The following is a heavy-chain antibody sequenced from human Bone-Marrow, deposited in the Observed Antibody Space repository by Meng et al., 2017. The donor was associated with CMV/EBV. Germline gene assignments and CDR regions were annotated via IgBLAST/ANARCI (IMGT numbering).Heavy chain of an antibody. Sequence: ASVKVSCKASGYTFTSYGIIWVRQAPGQGLEWMGWISAYNGNTNYAQKLQGRVTMTTDTSTSTAYMELRSLRSDDTAVYYCVRSTSDKVRARLLDYWGQGTLVTVSS. CDR2: ISAYNGNT. CDR1: GYTFTSYG. V-gene: IGHV1-18*01. CDR3: VRSTSDKVRARLLDY. D-gene: IGHD2-2*01. J-gene: IGHJ4*02.